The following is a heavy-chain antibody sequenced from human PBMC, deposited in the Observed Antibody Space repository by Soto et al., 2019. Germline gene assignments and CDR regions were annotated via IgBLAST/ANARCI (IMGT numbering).Heavy chain of an antibody. J-gene: IGHJ4*02. Sequence: QVQLVESGGGVVQPGRSLRLSCAASGFTYSTYTMHWVRQAPGKGLEWVAVISYDGNKKFYADSVKGRFTIYRDSTKRTXYXXMNSVRPDDTAMYYCARDGVYSTEYTWNYGTYFVYWGQGALVTVSS. CDR3: ARDGVYSTEYTWNYGTYFVY. D-gene: IGHD1-7*01. CDR1: GFTYSTYT. V-gene: IGHV3-30-3*01. CDR2: ISYDGNKK.